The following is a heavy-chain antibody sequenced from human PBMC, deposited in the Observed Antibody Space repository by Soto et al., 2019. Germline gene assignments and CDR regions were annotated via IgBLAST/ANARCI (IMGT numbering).Heavy chain of an antibody. CDR3: ARVAVSGTIDY. Sequence: ASVTVSCTASGYIITGYYLDWVRQAPGHGLEWMGWINPNRGATDYAQKFQGRVTMTRDTSINTAYMELSSLTSDDTAVYYCARVAVSGTIDYWGQGTLVNLSS. J-gene: IGHJ4*02. D-gene: IGHD6-19*01. V-gene: IGHV1-2*02. CDR2: INPNRGAT. CDR1: GYIITGYY.